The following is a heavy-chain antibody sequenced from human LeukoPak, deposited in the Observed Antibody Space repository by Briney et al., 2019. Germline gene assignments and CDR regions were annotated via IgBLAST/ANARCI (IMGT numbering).Heavy chain of an antibody. D-gene: IGHD3-9*01. V-gene: IGHV1-18*01. CDR1: GYTFTSYG. J-gene: IGHJ4*02. Sequence: ASVKVSCKASGYTFTSYGISWVRQAPGQGLEWMGWISAYNGNTNYAQKLQGRVTMTTDTSTSTAYMELRSLRSDDTAVYYCARGYYDILTGYYKDFDYWGQGTLVAVSS. CDR2: ISAYNGNT. CDR3: ARGYYDILTGYYKDFDY.